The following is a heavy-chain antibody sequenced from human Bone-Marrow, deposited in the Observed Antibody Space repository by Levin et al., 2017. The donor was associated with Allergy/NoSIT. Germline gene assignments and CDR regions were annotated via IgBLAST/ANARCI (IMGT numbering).Heavy chain of an antibody. J-gene: IGHJ6*03. CDR2: ISSSGSDM. D-gene: IGHD4-17*01. CDR3: AKAGTTVMLDYSYLDV. Sequence: GGSLRLSCTVSGFTFRIYSINWVRQAPGKGLEWVSSISSSGSDMYYVDSVKGRFTISRDNAKNSLTLQMNSLRAEDTARYYCAKAGTTVMLDYSYLDVWGEGTAVTVSS. CDR1: GFTFRIYS. V-gene: IGHV3-21*04.